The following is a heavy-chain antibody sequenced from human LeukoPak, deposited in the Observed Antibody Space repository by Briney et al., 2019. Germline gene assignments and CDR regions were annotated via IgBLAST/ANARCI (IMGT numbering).Heavy chain of an antibody. V-gene: IGHV1-46*01. CDR3: AREDRITIFGVVITPDYYYGMDV. Sequence: ASVTVSCKASGYTFTSYYMHWVRQAPGQGLEWMGIINPSGGSTSYAQKFQGRVTMTRDTSTSTVYMELSSLRSEDTAVYYCAREDRITIFGVVITPDYYYGMDVWGQGTTVTVSS. J-gene: IGHJ6*02. CDR2: INPSGGST. CDR1: GYTFTSYY. D-gene: IGHD3-3*01.